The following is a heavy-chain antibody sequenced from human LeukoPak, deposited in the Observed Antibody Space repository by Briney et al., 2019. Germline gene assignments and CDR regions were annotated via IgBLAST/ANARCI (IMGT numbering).Heavy chain of an antibody. J-gene: IGHJ4*02. CDR1: GFTFSSYA. CDR2: ISYDGSNK. CDR3: ATGTYSSSPSCYY. Sequence: PGRSLRLSCAASGFTFSSYAMHWVRQAPGKGLEWVAVISYDGSNKYYADSVKGRFTISRDNSKNTLYLQMNSLRAEDTAVYYCATGTYSSSPSCYYWGQGTLVTVSS. D-gene: IGHD6-6*01. V-gene: IGHV3-30*04.